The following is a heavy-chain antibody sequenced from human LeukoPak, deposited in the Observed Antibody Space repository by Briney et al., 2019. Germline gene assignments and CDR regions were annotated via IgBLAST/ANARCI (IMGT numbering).Heavy chain of an antibody. V-gene: IGHV4-30-4*08. CDR3: ATSSGSYYGY. CDR1: GGSISSGDYY. Sequence: SETLSLTCTVSGGSISSGDYYWSWIRQPPGKGLEWIGYIYYSGSTYYNPSLKSRVTITVDTSKNQFSLKLSSVTAADTAVYYCATSSGSYYGYWGQGTLVTVSS. D-gene: IGHD1-26*01. CDR2: IYYSGST. J-gene: IGHJ4*02.